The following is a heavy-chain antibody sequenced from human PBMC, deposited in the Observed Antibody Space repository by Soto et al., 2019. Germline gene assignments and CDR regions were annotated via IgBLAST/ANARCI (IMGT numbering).Heavy chain of an antibody. J-gene: IGHJ6*02. CDR1: GGSVSSGAFY. V-gene: IGHV4-31*03. Sequence: QVQLQESGPGLVKPSQTLSLTCTVSGGSVSSGAFYWSWIRQHPGKGLEWIGYIYYSGTTYYNPTLKSRVTISVDTSKNQFSLKMRSVTAADTAVYYCARTIPSVRMDVWGQGTTVTVSS. CDR3: ARTIPSVRMDV. D-gene: IGHD3-3*01. CDR2: IYYSGTT.